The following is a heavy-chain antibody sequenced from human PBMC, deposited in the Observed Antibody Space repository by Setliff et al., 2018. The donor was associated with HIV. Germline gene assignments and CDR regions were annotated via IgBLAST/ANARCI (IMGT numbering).Heavy chain of an antibody. CDR1: GGSISRGGYS. CDR2: IYHTGNT. Sequence: PSETLSLTCAVSGGSISRGGYSWSWIRQSPGKGLEWIGYIYHTGNTYYNPSLKSRITISLDRSQNHFSLRLTSLAAADTAIYYCARRDSDNPSSSYWFFDLWGRGTLVTVSS. CDR3: ARRDSDNPSSSYWFFDL. J-gene: IGHJ2*01. V-gene: IGHV4-30-2*06. D-gene: IGHD1-1*01.